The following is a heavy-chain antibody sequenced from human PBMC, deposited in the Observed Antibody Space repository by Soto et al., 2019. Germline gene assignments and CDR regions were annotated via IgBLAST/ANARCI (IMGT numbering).Heavy chain of an antibody. J-gene: IGHJ5*01. Sequence: QVQLVQSGPEVKKPGASVKVSCKASDFSFTSDHISWVRQAPGQSPEWMGWVNIYNGNTNYAPKLRGRVTMTTDTSTSTAYMELRSLTSDDTAVYYCASADYGDYDSSGQGTLVTVSS. CDR2: VNIYNGNT. V-gene: IGHV1-18*01. CDR3: ASADYGDYDS. D-gene: IGHD4-17*01. CDR1: DFSFTSDH.